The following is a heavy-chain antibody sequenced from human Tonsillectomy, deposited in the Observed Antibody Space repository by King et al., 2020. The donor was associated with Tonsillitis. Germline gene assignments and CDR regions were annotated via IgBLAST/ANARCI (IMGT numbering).Heavy chain of an antibody. CDR3: ARQRLRNNDILTGLFDY. Sequence: QLVQSGAEVKKPGESLKISCKGSGYSFTSYWIGWVRQMPGKGLEWMGILYPGDSESRYSPSFEGQVTISVDKSISTAYLQWSSLKASDTAMYYCARQRLRNNDILTGLFDYWGQGTLVTVSS. CDR2: LYPGDSES. CDR1: GYSFTSYW. D-gene: IGHD3-9*01. J-gene: IGHJ4*02. V-gene: IGHV5-51*01.